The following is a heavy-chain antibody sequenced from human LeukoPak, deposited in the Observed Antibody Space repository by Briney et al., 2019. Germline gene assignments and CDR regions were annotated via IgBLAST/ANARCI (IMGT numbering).Heavy chain of an antibody. J-gene: IGHJ3*02. CDR2: INHSGST. CDR3: ARATPLIVVLNDAFDI. Sequence: PSETLSLTCAVYGGSFSGYYWSWIRQPPVKGLEWIGEINHSGSTNYNPSLKSRVTISVDTSKNQFSLKLSSVTAADTAVYYCARATPLIVVLNDAFDIWGQGTMVTVSS. D-gene: IGHD3-22*01. CDR1: GGSFSGYY. V-gene: IGHV4-34*01.